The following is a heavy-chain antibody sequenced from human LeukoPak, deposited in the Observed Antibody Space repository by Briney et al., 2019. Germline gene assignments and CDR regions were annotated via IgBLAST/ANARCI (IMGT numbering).Heavy chain of an antibody. V-gene: IGHV3-7*01. J-gene: IGHJ4*01. D-gene: IGHD1-7*01. CDR3: ARTFPTFDFDA. CDR2: ISHGGGEK. CDR1: GFRFRAFC. Sequence: GGSLRLSCAASGFRFRAFCMSWVRQAPGEGLEGVANISHGGGEKYYVDSAKGRFTISRNNAKNLLFLQMNTLRADDTAVYNCARTFPTFDFDAWGHGPLVTVSS.